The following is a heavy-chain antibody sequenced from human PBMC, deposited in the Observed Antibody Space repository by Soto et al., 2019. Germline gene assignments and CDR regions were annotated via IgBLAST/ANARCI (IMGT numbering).Heavy chain of an antibody. CDR1: GDSVSSNTAA. Sequence: SQTLSLTCAISGDSVSSNTAAWNWIRSSPSRVLNCLRRTYYRSNSLHDYAVSVKSRITVNPNTSKNHFSLQLNSVTPDDTAVYYCARGVAGSGFDLWGQGTLDTVSS. V-gene: IGHV6-1*01. J-gene: IGHJ4*02. CDR2: TYYRSNSLH. CDR3: ARGVAGSGFDL. D-gene: IGHD6-19*01.